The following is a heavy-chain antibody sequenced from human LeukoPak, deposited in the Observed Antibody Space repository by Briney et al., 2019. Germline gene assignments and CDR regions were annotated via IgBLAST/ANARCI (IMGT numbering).Heavy chain of an antibody. CDR1: GYTFTGYY. J-gene: IGHJ3*02. V-gene: IGHV1-2*02. CDR2: ISPNSGGT. D-gene: IGHD3-3*01. CDR3: ARFLDGGDLNAYDAFHI. Sequence: ASVKVSCKASGYTFTGYYLHWVRQAPGQGLEWMGWISPNSGGTNYAQKFQGRVTMTRDTSISTAYMELSRLRSDDTAVYYCARFLDGGDLNAYDAFHIWGQGTMVTV.